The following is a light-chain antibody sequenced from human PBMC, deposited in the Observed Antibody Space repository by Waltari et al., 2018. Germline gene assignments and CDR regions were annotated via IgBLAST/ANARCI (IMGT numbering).Light chain of an antibody. Sequence: SSELTQDPAVSVALGQTVSITCQGDSLGTYFATWDQQKPGQAPVLVFYGENNRPSGIPDRFSASRSGNTASLIITGAQAEDEADYYCQSRDSSANGVFGGGTKLTVL. J-gene: IGLJ3*02. V-gene: IGLV3-19*01. CDR1: SLGTYF. CDR3: QSRDSSANGV. CDR2: GEN.